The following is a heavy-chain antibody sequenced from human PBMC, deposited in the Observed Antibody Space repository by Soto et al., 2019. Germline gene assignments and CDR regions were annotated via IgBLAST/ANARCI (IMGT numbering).Heavy chain of an antibody. CDR2: IWYDGSNK. V-gene: IGHV3-33*01. J-gene: IGHJ6*02. Sequence: GGSLRLSCAASGFTFSSYGMHWVRQAPGKGLEWVAVIWYDGSNKYYVDSVKGRFTISRDNSKNTLFLQMSSLRAEDTAVYYCARDRGNEAFYGMDVWGQGTTVTVSS. CDR3: ARDRGNEAFYGMDV. D-gene: IGHD3-10*01. CDR1: GFTFSSYG.